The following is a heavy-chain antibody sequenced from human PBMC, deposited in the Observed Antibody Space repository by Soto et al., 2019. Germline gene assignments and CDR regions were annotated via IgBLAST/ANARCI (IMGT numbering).Heavy chain of an antibody. D-gene: IGHD5-12*01. Sequence: EVQLLESGGGLVQPGGALRLSCAASGFTFSRYAMSWVRQAPGKGMEWVSGISGSGGSTHYADSVKGRFTISRDNSKNTLYLQMNRLRAEDTAVYYCAKDRGRGYDSWGQGTLVTVSS. V-gene: IGHV3-23*01. CDR3: AKDRGRGYDS. CDR1: GFTFSRYA. J-gene: IGHJ4*02. CDR2: ISGSGGST.